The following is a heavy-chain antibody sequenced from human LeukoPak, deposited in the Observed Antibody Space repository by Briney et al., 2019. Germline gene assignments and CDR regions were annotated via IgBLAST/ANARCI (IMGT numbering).Heavy chain of an antibody. CDR2: IYYSGST. CDR1: GGSIRSSSYY. D-gene: IGHD6-13*01. V-gene: IGHV4-39*07. J-gene: IGHJ4*02. CDR3: ARDVLRQQLGRGFDY. Sequence: PSETLSLTCTVSGGSIRSSSYYWGWIRQPPGKGLEWIGSIYYSGSTYYNPPLKSRVTISVDTSKNQFSPKLSSVTAADTAVYYSARDVLRQQLGRGFDYWGQGTLVTVSS.